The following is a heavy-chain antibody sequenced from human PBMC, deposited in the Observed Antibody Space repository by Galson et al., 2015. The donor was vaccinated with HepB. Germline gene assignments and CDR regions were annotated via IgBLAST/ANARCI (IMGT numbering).Heavy chain of an antibody. J-gene: IGHJ4*02. CDR1: GFTFSSYA. D-gene: IGHD1-14*01. Sequence: SLRLSCAASGFTFSSYAMNWVRQAPGKGLEWVSSINDGGSSAYYADSVKGRLSISRDNSKNTLYLQMNSLRADDTAVYYCAKENRVEPFDYWGQGALVTVS. CDR2: INDGGSSA. CDR3: AKENRVEPFDY. V-gene: IGHV3-23*01.